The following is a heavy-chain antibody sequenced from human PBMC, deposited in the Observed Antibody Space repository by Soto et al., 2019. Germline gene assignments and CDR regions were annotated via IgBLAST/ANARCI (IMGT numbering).Heavy chain of an antibody. CDR3: ARHSLALRKNNWFDP. CDR2: IFYLGSS. CDR1: GDSIISSDFY. V-gene: IGHV4-39*01. Sequence: PETLSLTCTVSGDSIISSDFYWGWVRQPPGKGLEWIGSIFYLGSSYYNPSLKSRVTMSVDTSKNQFSLRLRSVTAADTALYFCARHSLALRKNNWFDPWGQGIMVTVSS. J-gene: IGHJ5*02. D-gene: IGHD3-3*02.